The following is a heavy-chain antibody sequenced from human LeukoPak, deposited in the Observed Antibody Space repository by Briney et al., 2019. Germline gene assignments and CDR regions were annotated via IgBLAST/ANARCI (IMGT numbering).Heavy chain of an antibody. CDR2: IYYSGST. V-gene: IGHV4-30-4*07. CDR3: ARDLGDYYGSGSYPNWFDP. D-gene: IGHD3-10*01. CDR1: GGSISSGGYS. Sequence: SSQTLSLTCAVSGGSISSGGYSWSWIRQPPGKGLEWIGYIYYSGSTYYNPSLKSRLTISVDTSKNQFSLKLSSVTAADTAVYYCARDLGDYYGSGSYPNWFDPWGQGTLVTVSS. J-gene: IGHJ5*02.